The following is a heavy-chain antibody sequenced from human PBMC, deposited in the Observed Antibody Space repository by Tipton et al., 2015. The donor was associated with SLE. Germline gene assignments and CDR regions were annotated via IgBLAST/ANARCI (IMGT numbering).Heavy chain of an antibody. D-gene: IGHD1-1*01. CDR3: ARSWNDAPPDLGY. Sequence: TLSLTCTVSGGSISSGGYYWSWIRQPPGKGLEWIGNIDYTANPNYSPSLKSRVTISIDTSTNHFSLKLRSVTAADTAVYYCARSWNDAPPDLGYWGQGTLVTVSS. CDR1: GGSISSGGYY. V-gene: IGHV4-61*03. J-gene: IGHJ4*02. CDR2: IDYTANP.